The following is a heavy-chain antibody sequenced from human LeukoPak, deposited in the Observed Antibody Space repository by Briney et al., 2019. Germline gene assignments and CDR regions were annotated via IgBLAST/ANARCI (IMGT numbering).Heavy chain of an antibody. CDR1: GYSISSGYY. J-gene: IGHJ4*02. CDR2: IYHSGST. Sequence: SETLSLTCAVSGYSISSGYYWGWIRQPPGNGLEWIGSIYHSGSTYYNPSLKSRVTISVDTSKNQFSLKLGSVTAADTTVYYCARHPSIFGVVNYWGQGTLVTVSS. V-gene: IGHV4-38-2*01. CDR3: ARHPSIFGVVNY. D-gene: IGHD3-3*01.